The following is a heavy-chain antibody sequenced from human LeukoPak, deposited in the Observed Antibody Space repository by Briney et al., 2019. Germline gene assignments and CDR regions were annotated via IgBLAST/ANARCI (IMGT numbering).Heavy chain of an antibody. CDR1: GGSISSSSYY. V-gene: IGHV4-39*07. Sequence: SETLSLTCTVSGGSISSSSYYWGWIRQPPGKGLERIGSIYYSGSTYYNPSLKSRVTISVDTSKNQFSLKLSSVTAADTAVYYCARGAYDFWSGYYYPGYYYYMDVWGKGTTVTVSS. J-gene: IGHJ6*03. CDR2: IYYSGST. CDR3: ARGAYDFWSGYYYPGYYYYMDV. D-gene: IGHD3-3*01.